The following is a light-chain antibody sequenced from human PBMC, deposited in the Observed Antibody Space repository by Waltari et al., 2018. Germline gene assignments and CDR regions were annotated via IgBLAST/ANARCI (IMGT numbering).Light chain of an antibody. J-gene: IGKJ2*01. Sequence: DIQMTQSPSSLSASVGDRVTITCRTSQRVNDFLNWYPQKPGRAPKVLIHLTSKLQNGVPSRFSARGSGTEFTLTITNLQPEDFATYFCQQSYDAPFTFGQGTELAI. CDR3: QQSYDAPFT. CDR2: LTS. CDR1: QRVNDF. V-gene: IGKV1-39*01.